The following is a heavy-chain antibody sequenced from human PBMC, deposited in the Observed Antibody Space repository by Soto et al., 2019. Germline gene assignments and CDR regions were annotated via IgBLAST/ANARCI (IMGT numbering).Heavy chain of an antibody. CDR2: IRYDGSIT. D-gene: IGHD3-16*01. V-gene: IGHV3-74*01. CDR3: ARGLRGGYGMDV. Sequence: EVQLVESGGGLVQPGGSLRLSCAASGFTFSSYWMHWVRQAPGKGLVWVSRIRYDGSITNYADSVKGRSTISRDDAKNTVYLQMNSLRAEDTAVYYCARGLRGGYGMDVWGQATKVTVSS. J-gene: IGHJ6*02. CDR1: GFTFSSYW.